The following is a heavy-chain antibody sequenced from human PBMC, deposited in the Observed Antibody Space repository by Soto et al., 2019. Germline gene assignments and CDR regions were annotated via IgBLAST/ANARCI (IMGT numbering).Heavy chain of an antibody. Sequence: SETLSLTCAVSGGSISSGGYSWSWIRQPPGKGLEWIGYMYYTGTTSYNPSLKSRVTISIDTSKNQFSLKLSSVTAADTAVYYCARLGAYYQALDSWGQGTLVTVSS. CDR2: MYYTGTT. CDR1: GGSISSGGYS. J-gene: IGHJ4*02. CDR3: ARLGAYYQALDS. V-gene: IGHV4-30-2*01. D-gene: IGHD3-22*01.